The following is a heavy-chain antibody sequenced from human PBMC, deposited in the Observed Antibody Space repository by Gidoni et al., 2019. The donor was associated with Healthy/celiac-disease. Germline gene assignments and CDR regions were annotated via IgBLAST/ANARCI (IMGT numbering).Heavy chain of an antibody. V-gene: IGHV3-23*01. CDR3: AKGYWEYFDF. J-gene: IGHJ4*02. D-gene: IGHD1-26*01. CDR2: IRAGGSNT. Sequence: GLEWVSGIRAGGSNTYYADSVKGRFTISRDNSKSTLYLQMNSLRADDTAVYYCAKGYWEYFDFWGQGTLVKVSS.